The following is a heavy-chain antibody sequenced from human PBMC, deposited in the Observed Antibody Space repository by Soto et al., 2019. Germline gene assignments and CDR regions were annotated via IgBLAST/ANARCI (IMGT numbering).Heavy chain of an antibody. CDR3: AKAVRLHSVYYYYMDV. V-gene: IGHV3-23*01. J-gene: IGHJ6*03. CDR2: ISGSGGNK. CDR1: GFTVTSYA. D-gene: IGHD6-25*01. Sequence: EVQLLESGGDLVQPGGSLRLSCAPSGFTVTSYAMSWVRQAPGKGLEWVSTISGSGGNKWYADSVKGRFTISRDSSKNPLYLQTNSLRAEDTAVYYCAKAVRLHSVYYYYMDVWGKGTTVTVSS.